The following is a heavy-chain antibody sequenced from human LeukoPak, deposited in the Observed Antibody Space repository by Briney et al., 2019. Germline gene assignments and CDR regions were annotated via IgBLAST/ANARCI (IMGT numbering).Heavy chain of an antibody. V-gene: IGHV4-59*01. CDR3: AREDPQTTVPEGMDV. Sequence: VSLRLSWAASGGSISHYYWSWSRQSPGKGLEWIGYIYYSGTTNYNPSLKSRVTISVDTSRTQFSLQLRSVTAADTAVYYCAREDPQTTVPEGMDVWGQGTTVIVSS. J-gene: IGHJ6*02. CDR1: GGSISHYY. CDR2: IYYSGTT. D-gene: IGHD4-17*01.